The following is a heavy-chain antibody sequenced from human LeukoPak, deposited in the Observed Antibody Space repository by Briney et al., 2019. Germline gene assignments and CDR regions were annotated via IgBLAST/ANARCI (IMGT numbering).Heavy chain of an antibody. V-gene: IGHV3-7*01. CDR3: ARDPGSYTSY. Sequence: GGSLRLSCAASGFTFSSYWMSWVRQAPGKGLEWVANIKQDGSEKYYADSVKVRFTISRDNARNSLYLQMNSLRVEDTAVYYCARDPGSYTSYWGQGTLVTVSS. D-gene: IGHD1-26*01. CDR1: GFTFSSYW. CDR2: IKQDGSEK. J-gene: IGHJ4*02.